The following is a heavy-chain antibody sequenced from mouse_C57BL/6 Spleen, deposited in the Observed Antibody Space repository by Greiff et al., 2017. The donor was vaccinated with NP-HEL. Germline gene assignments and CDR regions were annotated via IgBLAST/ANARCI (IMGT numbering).Heavy chain of an antibody. V-gene: IGHV1-55*01. D-gene: IGHD2-5*01. CDR3: ARWVYSNYEGGAMDY. CDR1: GYTFTSYW. J-gene: IGHJ4*01. CDR2: IYPGSGSN. Sequence: LPQPGAELVPPWASVTMSCKASGYTFTSYWITWVKQRPGQGLEWIGDIYPGSGSNNYNEKFQSKATLTVDTSSSTAYMQLSSLTSEDDAVYYCARWVYSNYEGGAMDYWGQGTSVTVSS.